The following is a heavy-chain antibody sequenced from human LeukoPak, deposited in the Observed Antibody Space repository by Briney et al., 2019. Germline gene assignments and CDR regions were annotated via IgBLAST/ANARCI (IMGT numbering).Heavy chain of an antibody. CDR2: ISISGST. J-gene: IGHJ2*01. CDR1: GGSINSYF. D-gene: IGHD4-23*01. CDR3: ARSVVTLYWYFDL. V-gene: IGHV4-4*07. Sequence: TSETLSLTCTVSGGSINSYFWSWIRQPAGKGLEWIGRISISGSTNYNPSLKSRVTMSVDTPKNQFSLKLSSVTTADTAVYYCARSVVTLYWYFDLWGRGTLVTASS.